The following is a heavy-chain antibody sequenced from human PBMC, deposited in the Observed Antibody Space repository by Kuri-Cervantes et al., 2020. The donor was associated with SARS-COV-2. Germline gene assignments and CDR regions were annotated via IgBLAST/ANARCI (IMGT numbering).Heavy chain of an antibody. CDR3: ARVQDYYSNSQFDY. J-gene: IGHJ4*02. D-gene: IGHD4-11*01. Sequence: LSLTCAASGFTFSSYSMNWVRQAPGKGLEWVSSISSSSSYIYYADSVKGRFTISRDNAKNSLYLQMNSLRAEDTAVYYCARVQDYYSNSQFDYWGQGTLVTVSS. CDR1: GFTFSSYS. CDR2: ISSSSSYI. V-gene: IGHV3-21*01.